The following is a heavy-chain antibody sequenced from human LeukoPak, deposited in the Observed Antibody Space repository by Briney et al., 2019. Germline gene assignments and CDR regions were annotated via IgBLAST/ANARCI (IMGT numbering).Heavy chain of an antibody. Sequence: SVKVSCKASGGTFSSYAISWVRQAPGQGLEWMGGIIPIFGTANYAQKFQGRVTITADESTSTAYMELSSLRSEDTAVYYCAREGVTIFGVFDYWGQGTLVTVSS. V-gene: IGHV1-69*13. CDR1: GGTFSSYA. CDR2: IIPIFGTA. J-gene: IGHJ4*02. CDR3: AREGVTIFGVFDY. D-gene: IGHD3-3*01.